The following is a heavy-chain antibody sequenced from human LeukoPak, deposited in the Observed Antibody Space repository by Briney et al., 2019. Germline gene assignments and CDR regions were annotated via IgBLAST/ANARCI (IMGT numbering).Heavy chain of an antibody. Sequence: SGGSLRLSCAASGFTFSSYAMSWVRQAPGKGLEWVSAISGSGGSTYYADSVKGRFTISRDNSKNTLYLQMNSLRAEDTAVYYCARVDPYSSGWYWFDYWGQGTLVTVSP. CDR1: GFTFSSYA. D-gene: IGHD6-19*01. J-gene: IGHJ4*02. V-gene: IGHV3-23*01. CDR3: ARVDPYSSGWYWFDY. CDR2: ISGSGGST.